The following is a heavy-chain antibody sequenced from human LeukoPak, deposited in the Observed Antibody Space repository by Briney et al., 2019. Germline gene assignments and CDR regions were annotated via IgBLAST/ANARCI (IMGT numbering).Heavy chain of an antibody. CDR3: ARDPYSGGYGAYYYYYMDV. V-gene: IGHV3-21*01. CDR1: GFTFSTYN. CDR2: ITTSSSYM. J-gene: IGHJ6*03. Sequence: GGSLRLSCVASGFTFSTYNMNWVRRTPEKGLEWVSSITTSSSYMFYADSVRGRFTISRDNAENSLYLQMNSLRDEDTAVYYCARDPYSGGYGAYYYYYMDVWGKGTTVTVSS. D-gene: IGHD6-19*01.